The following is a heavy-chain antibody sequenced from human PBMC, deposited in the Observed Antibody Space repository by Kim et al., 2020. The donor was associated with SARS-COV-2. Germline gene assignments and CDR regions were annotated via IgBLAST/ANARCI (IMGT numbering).Heavy chain of an antibody. D-gene: IGHD3-22*01. V-gene: IGHV4-34*01. CDR2: INHSGIT. J-gene: IGHJ4*01. CDR1: GGSFSGYS. CDR3: ARARCCYDSSGYYPKLLYYFDS. Sequence: SETLSLTCAVYGGSFSGYSWSWIRQPPGKGLEWIGEINHSGITNYNPSLKSRVTISVDTSKNQFSLKLSSVTAAETAVYYCARARCCYDSSGYYPKLLYYFDSCGHGTLCTVSS.